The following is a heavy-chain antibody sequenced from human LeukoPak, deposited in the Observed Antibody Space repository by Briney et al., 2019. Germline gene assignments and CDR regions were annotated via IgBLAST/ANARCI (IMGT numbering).Heavy chain of an antibody. D-gene: IGHD4-17*01. V-gene: IGHV1-46*01. CDR3: ARDTYGDYYFDY. Sequence: ASVKVSCKASGYTFTSYYMHWVRQAPGQGLEWMGIINPSGGSTSYAQKFQGRVTITRDTSATTAYMELSSLRSEDTAVYYCARDTYGDYYFDYWGQGTLVTVSS. CDR2: INPSGGST. CDR1: GYTFTSYY. J-gene: IGHJ4*02.